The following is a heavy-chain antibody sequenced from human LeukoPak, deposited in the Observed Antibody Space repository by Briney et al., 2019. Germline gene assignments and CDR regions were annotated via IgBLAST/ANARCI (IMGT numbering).Heavy chain of an antibody. J-gene: IGHJ4*02. CDR1: GASISNYS. V-gene: IGHV4-59*12. Sequence: SETLSLTCTVSGASISNYSWSWIRQPPGKGLEWIGYISNSGSTNFNPSLKSRVTISVDRSKNQFSLKLSSVTAADTAVYYCARVEMATTLDYWGQGTLVTVSS. CDR3: ARVEMATTLDY. CDR2: ISNSGST. D-gene: IGHD5-24*01.